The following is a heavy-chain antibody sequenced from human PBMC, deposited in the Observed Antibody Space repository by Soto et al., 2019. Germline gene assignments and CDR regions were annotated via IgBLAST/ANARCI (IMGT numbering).Heavy chain of an antibody. CDR3: TRHRQWLVGGHNWFDP. CDR1: GFTFSGSA. D-gene: IGHD6-19*01. CDR2: IRSKANSYAT. Sequence: GGSLRLSCAASGFTFSGSAMHWVRQASGKGLEWVGRIRSKANSYATAYAASVKGRFTISRDGSKNTAYLQMNSLKTEDTAVYYCTRHRQWLVGGHNWFDPWGQGTLVTVSS. V-gene: IGHV3-73*01. J-gene: IGHJ5*02.